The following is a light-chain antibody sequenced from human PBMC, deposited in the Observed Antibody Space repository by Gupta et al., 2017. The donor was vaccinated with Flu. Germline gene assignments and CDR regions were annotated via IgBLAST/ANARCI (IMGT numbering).Light chain of an antibody. CDR3: MQSLQTPLT. J-gene: IGKJ1*01. V-gene: IGKV2-28*01. Sequence: DIVMTQSPLSLPVTPGEPASISCRSSQSLLHSNGYNYLDWYLQKPGQSPQLLIYLGSSRASGVPDRFSDSGSGTDFTLKISRVEAEDVGVYYCMQSLQTPLTFGQGTKVEIK. CDR2: LGS. CDR1: QSLLHSNGYNY.